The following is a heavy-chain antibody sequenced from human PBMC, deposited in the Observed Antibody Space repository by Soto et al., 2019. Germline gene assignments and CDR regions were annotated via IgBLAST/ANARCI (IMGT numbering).Heavy chain of an antibody. V-gene: IGHV4-59*08. CDR3: ARIPSSSSDLYYYYYMDV. CDR2: IYYSGST. D-gene: IGHD6-6*01. Sequence: SETLSLTCTVSGGSISSYYWSWIRQPPGKGLEWIGYIYYSGSTNYNPSLKSRVTISVDTSKNQFSLKLSSVTAADTAVYYCARIPSSSSDLYYYYYMDVWGKGTTVTVSS. CDR1: GGSISSYY. J-gene: IGHJ6*03.